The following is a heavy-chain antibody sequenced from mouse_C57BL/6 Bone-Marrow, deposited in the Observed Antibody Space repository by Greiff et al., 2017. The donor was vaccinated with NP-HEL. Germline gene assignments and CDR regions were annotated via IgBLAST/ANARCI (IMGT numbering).Heavy chain of an antibody. Sequence: QVQLQQSGPELVKPGASVKISCKASGYAFSSSWMNWVKQRPGKGLEWIGRIYPGDGDTNYNGKFKGKATLTADKSSSTAYMQLSSLTSEDSAVYFCAYDYDGYYFDYRGQGTTLTVSS. D-gene: IGHD2-4*01. J-gene: IGHJ2*01. V-gene: IGHV1-82*01. CDR2: IYPGDGDT. CDR3: AYDYDGYYFDY. CDR1: GYAFSSSW.